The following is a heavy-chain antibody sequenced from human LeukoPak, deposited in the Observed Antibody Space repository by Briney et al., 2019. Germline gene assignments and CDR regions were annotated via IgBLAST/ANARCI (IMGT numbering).Heavy chain of an antibody. Sequence: ETSQTLSLTCTVSGGSISSGDYYWSWIRQPPGKGLEWIGYIYYSGSSYFSPSLKSRVTISVDTSKNQFSLKLSSVTAADTALYYCARLKVDANNYFDYWGQGTLVTVSS. CDR2: IYYSGSS. CDR1: GGSISSGDYY. CDR3: ARLKVDANNYFDY. D-gene: IGHD1-26*01. V-gene: IGHV4-30-4*01. J-gene: IGHJ4*02.